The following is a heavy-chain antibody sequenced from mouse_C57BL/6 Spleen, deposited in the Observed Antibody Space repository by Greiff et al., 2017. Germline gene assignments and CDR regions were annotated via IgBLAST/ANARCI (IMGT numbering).Heavy chain of an antibody. CDR2: FHPSDSDT. Sequence: QVHVKQPGAELVKPGASVKVSCKASGYTFTSYWRHWVKQRPGQGLEWIGRFHPSDSDTNYNQKFKGKATLTVDKSSSTAYMQLISLTSEDSAVYYCAMGPPHYWGQGTTLTVTS. D-gene: IGHD3-3*01. V-gene: IGHV1-74*01. CDR1: GYTFTSYW. CDR3: AMGPPHY. J-gene: IGHJ2*01.